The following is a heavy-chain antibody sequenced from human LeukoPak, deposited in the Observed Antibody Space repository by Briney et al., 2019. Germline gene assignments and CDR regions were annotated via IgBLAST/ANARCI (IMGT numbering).Heavy chain of an antibody. V-gene: IGHV3-20*04. D-gene: IGHD5-18*01. CDR3: ARQRGYSYGYDY. J-gene: IGHJ4*02. Sequence: PGGSLRLSCAASGFPFSLYWMSWVRQAPGKGLEWVSGINWNGGSTGYADSVKGRFTISRDNAKNSLYLQMSSLRAEDTALYYCARQRGYSYGYDYWGQGTLVTVSS. CDR1: GFPFSLYW. CDR2: INWNGGST.